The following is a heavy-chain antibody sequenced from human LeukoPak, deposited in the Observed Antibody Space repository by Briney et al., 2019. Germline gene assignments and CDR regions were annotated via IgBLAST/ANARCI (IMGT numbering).Heavy chain of an antibody. D-gene: IGHD6-19*01. CDR2: INTYNGNT. CDR3: ARHRTGYSSDWVHAFDI. Sequence: AAVKVSCKSSGYTFTNYGIDWVRPPPGQGLEWVGFINTYNGNTNYAQKLQGRVTMTIDTSKSTDYMELRSLRSDDTAVYYCARHRTGYSSDWVHAFDIWGQGTMVTVSS. CDR1: GYTFTNYG. J-gene: IGHJ3*02. V-gene: IGHV1-18*01.